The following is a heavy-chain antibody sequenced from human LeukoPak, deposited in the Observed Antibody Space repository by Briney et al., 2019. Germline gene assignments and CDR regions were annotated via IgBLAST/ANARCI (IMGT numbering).Heavy chain of an antibody. CDR1: GITFSSYA. D-gene: IGHD3-22*01. J-gene: IGHJ4*02. CDR3: AARYYYDSSGSHSPY. CDR2: ISVSGSST. V-gene: IGHV3-23*01. Sequence: GESLRLSCAASGITFSSYAMGRVRQAPGKGLEWVSAISVSGSSTDYADPVKGRFTISRDNSKSTLYLQMNSLRAEDTAVYYCAARYYYDSSGSHSPYWGQGTLVTVSS.